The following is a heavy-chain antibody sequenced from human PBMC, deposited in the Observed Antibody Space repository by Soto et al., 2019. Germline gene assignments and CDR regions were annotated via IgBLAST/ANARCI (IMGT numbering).Heavy chain of an antibody. CDR1: GYTFTGYY. V-gene: IGHV1-2*02. CDR3: ARGTPGYSGKNWFDP. CDR2: INPNSGGT. Sequence: QVQLVQSGAEVKKPGASVKVSCKASGYTFTGYYMHWVRQAPGQGLEWMGWINPNSGGTNYAQKFQGRVTMTRDTSISTAYMELSSLRSDDTAVYYCARGTPGYSGKNWFDPWGQGTLVTVSS. J-gene: IGHJ5*02. D-gene: IGHD5-12*01.